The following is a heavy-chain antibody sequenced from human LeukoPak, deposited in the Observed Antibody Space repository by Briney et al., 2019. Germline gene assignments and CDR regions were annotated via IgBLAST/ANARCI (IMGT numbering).Heavy chain of an antibody. CDR2: ISGSGDGT. Sequence: PGGSLRLSCVASGFTFSSYAMSWARQAPGKWLEWVSTISGSGDGTYYADSVKGRFTISRDNSKNTVYLQMNSLRADDTAVYYCAKDLDDSSGFYSYHHWGQGTLVTVSS. V-gene: IGHV3-23*01. CDR3: AKDLDDSSGFYSYHH. D-gene: IGHD3-22*01. J-gene: IGHJ1*01. CDR1: GFTFSSYA.